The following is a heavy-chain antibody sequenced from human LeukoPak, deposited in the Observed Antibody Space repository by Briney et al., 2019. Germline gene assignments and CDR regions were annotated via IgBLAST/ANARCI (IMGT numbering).Heavy chain of an antibody. D-gene: IGHD2-2*01. CDR1: GFTFDDYA. CDR3: AKGTYCSSTSCYWSVAFDI. J-gene: IGHJ3*02. Sequence: GGSLRLSCAASGFTFDDYAMHWVRQAPGKGLEWVSGMSWNSGSIGYADSVKGRFTISRDNAKNSLYLQMNSLRAEDTALYYCAKGTYCSSTSCYWSVAFDIWGQGTMVTVSS. V-gene: IGHV3-9*01. CDR2: MSWNSGSI.